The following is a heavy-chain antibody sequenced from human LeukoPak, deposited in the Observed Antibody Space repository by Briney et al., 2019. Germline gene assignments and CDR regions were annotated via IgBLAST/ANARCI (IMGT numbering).Heavy chain of an antibody. Sequence: GESLKISCKGSGYSFTSHWIGWVRQMPGKGLEWMGIIYPSDSDTRYSPSFQGQVTISVDKSISTAYLQWSSLKASDTAMYYCARTSSSWYNYWGQGTLVTVSS. J-gene: IGHJ4*02. CDR3: ARTSSSWYNY. CDR1: GYSFTSHW. D-gene: IGHD6-13*01. CDR2: IYPSDSDT. V-gene: IGHV5-51*01.